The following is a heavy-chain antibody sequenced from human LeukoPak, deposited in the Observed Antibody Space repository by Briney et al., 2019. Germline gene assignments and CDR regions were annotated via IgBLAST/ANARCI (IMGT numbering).Heavy chain of an antibody. CDR2: ISGSGGST. Sequence: RAGGSLRLSCAASGFTFSSYAMSWVRQAPGKGLEWVSAISGSGGSTYYADSVKGRFTISRDNSKNTLYLQMNSLRAEDTAVYYCAKRADSSGWYVWAYWGQGTLVTVSS. CDR1: GFTFSSYA. V-gene: IGHV3-23*01. D-gene: IGHD6-19*01. J-gene: IGHJ4*02. CDR3: AKRADSSGWYVWAY.